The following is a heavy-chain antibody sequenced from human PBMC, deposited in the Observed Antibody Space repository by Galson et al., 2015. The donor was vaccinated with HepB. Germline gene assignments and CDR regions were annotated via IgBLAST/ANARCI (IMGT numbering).Heavy chain of an antibody. CDR1: GFTSNNYD. D-gene: IGHD1-1*01. V-gene: IGHV3-13*05. Sequence: SLRLSCAASGFTSNNYDFHWVRQTAGKGLEWVSGIGTGGGPNYPDAVKGRFTISRENAQNSVFLQMNSLRDGDTAVYYCARESGTPGNSSFDLWGRGTVVIVSS. J-gene: IGHJ2*01. CDR2: IGTGGGP. CDR3: ARESGTPGNSSFDL.